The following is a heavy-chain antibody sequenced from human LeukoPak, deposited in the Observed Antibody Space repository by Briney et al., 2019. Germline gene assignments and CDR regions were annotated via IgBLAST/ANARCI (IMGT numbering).Heavy chain of an antibody. D-gene: IGHD3-10*01. CDR1: GGTFSSYA. J-gene: IGHJ4*02. V-gene: IGHV1-18*01. Sequence: ASVKVSCKASGGTFSSYAISWVRQAPGQGLEWMGWISANNGNTKYAQKFQDRVTMTTDISTSTAYMELRSLRSDDTAVYYCARPIYGSGSYYNPYYSDYWGQGTLVTVSS. CDR2: ISANNGNT. CDR3: ARPIYGSGSYYNPYYSDY.